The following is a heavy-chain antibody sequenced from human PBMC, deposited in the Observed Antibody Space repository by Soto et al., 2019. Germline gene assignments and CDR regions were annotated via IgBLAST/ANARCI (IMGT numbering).Heavy chain of an antibody. CDR3: ARGHASMVRGPSKRNWFDP. D-gene: IGHD3-10*01. CDR1: GGSISGYY. Sequence: SETLSLTCTVSGGSISGYYWSWIRQPPGKGLEWIGEINHSGSTNYNPSLKSRVTISVDTSKNQFSLKLSSVTAADTAVYYCARGHASMVRGPSKRNWFDPWGQGTLVTVSS. V-gene: IGHV4-34*01. CDR2: INHSGST. J-gene: IGHJ5*02.